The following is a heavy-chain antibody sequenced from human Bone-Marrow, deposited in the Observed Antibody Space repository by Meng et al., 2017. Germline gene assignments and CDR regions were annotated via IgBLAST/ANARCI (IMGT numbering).Heavy chain of an antibody. CDR2: ISSSGSTI. J-gene: IGHJ6*02. CDR1: GFTFSSYE. CDR3: ARAGYSYGYAYYCYGMDV. Sequence: GGSLRLSCAASGFTFSSYEMNWVRQAPGKGLEWVSYISSSGSTIYYADSVKGRFTISRDNAKNSLYLQMNSLRAEGTAVYYCARAGYSYGYAYYCYGMDVWGQGTTVTVSS. D-gene: IGHD5-18*01. V-gene: IGHV3-48*03.